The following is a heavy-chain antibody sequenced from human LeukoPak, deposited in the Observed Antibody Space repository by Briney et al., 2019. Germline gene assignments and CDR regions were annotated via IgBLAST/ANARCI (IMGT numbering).Heavy chain of an antibody. D-gene: IGHD2-2*02. CDR2: INHSGST. V-gene: IGHV4-34*01. CDR3: ARAVGYCSSTSCYSVAPYYYYYGMDV. J-gene: IGHJ6*02. CDR1: GGSFSGYY. Sequence: PSETLSLTCAVYGGSFSGYYWSWIRQPPGKGLEWIGEINHSGSTNYNPSLKSRVTISVDTSENQFSLKLSSVTAADTAVYYCARAVGYCSSTSCYSVAPYYYYYGMDVWGQGTTVTVSS.